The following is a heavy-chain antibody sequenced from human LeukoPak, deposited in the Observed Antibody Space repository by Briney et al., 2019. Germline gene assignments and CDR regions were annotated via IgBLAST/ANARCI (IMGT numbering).Heavy chain of an antibody. CDR1: GGSISSYY. J-gene: IGHJ6*03. D-gene: IGHD3-9*01. V-gene: IGHV4-59*01. Sequence: PSETLSLTCTVSGGSISSYYWSWIRQPPGKGLEWIGYIYYSGRTNYNPSLKSRVTISVDTSKNQFSLKLSSVTAADTAVYYCARAVLTLWDYYMDVWGKGTTVTVSS. CDR2: IYYSGRT. CDR3: ARAVLTLWDYYMDV.